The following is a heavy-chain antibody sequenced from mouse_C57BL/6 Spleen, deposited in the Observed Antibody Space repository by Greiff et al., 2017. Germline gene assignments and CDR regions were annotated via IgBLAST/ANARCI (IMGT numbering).Heavy chain of an antibody. CDR2: LNPYNGGT. CDR3: ARSWETAQATCGY. D-gene: IGHD3-2*02. J-gene: IGHJ2*01. Sequence: VQLQQSGPVLVKPGASVKMSCKASGYTFTDYYMNWVKQSYGKSLEWIGVLNPYNGGTSFNQKFKGKATLTVDKSSSTAYMELNSLTSEDSAVYYCARSWETAQATCGYWGQGTTLTVSS. V-gene: IGHV1-19*01. CDR1: GYTFTDYY.